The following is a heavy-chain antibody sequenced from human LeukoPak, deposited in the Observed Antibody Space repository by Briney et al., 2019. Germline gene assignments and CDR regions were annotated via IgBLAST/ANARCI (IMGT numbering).Heavy chain of an antibody. CDR3: ARLAYCGGDCYSRWFDP. Sequence: GESLKISCKGSGYRFTNYWIGWVRQMPGKGLEWMGIIYPGDSNTRYSPSFQGQVTISADKSIRTAYLQWRSLKASDTAMYYCARLAYCGGDCYSRWFDPWGQGTLVTVSS. CDR1: GYRFTNYW. J-gene: IGHJ5*02. D-gene: IGHD2-21*02. V-gene: IGHV5-51*01. CDR2: IYPGDSNT.